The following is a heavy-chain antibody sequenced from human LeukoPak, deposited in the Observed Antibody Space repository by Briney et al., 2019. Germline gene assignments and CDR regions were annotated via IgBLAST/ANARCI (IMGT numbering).Heavy chain of an antibody. CDR2: ISYDGSNK. J-gene: IGHJ4*02. D-gene: IGHD2-2*01. CDR3: ATYCSSTSCLDY. V-gene: IGHV3-30*03. Sequence: GGSLRLSCAASGFTFSSYGMHWVRQAPGKGLEWVAVISYDGSNKYYADSVKGRFTISRDNSKSTLYLQMNSLRAEDTAVYYCATYCSSTSCLDYWGQGTLVTVSS. CDR1: GFTFSSYG.